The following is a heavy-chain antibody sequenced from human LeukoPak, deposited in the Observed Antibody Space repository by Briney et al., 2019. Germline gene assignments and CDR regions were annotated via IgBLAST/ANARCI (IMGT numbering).Heavy chain of an antibody. CDR3: AKDPSATVTPNYFDY. CDR2: IRHDGSNK. D-gene: IGHD4-11*01. CDR1: GFTFSSYG. J-gene: IGHJ4*02. Sequence: PGGSLRLSCAASGFTFSSYGMHWVRQAPGKGLEWVAFIRHDGSNKFYADSVRVRFTISRDNSKNTLFLQMDGLRTEDTAVYYCAKDPSATVTPNYFDYWGQGTLVTVSS. V-gene: IGHV3-30*02.